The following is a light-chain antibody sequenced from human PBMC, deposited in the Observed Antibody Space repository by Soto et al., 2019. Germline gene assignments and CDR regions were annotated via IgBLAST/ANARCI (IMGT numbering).Light chain of an antibody. CDR1: QSLRRNF. J-gene: IGKJ1*01. CDR3: QQYEIAPKT. CDR2: AAS. V-gene: IGKV3-20*01. Sequence: EIVLTQSPGTLSLSPGERATLSCRASQSLRRNFLAWYQQKPGQAPSLLIYAASSRATGIPDRFSGSGSGTDFTLSISRLEPEDFAVYYCQQYEIAPKTFGQGTKVAIK.